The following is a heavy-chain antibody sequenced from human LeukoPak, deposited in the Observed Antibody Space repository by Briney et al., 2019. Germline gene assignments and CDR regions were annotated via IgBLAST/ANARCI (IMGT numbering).Heavy chain of an antibody. CDR2: IYPGGGST. Sequence: ASVKVSCKASGYTFTSYYIHWVRQAPGQGLEWMGIIYPGGGSTSYAQKFQGRVTMTRDMSMSTVYMELSSLRSEDTAVYYCARERRRGFKLERLRFDYWGQGTLVTVSS. V-gene: IGHV1-46*01. CDR3: ARERRRGFKLERLRFDY. D-gene: IGHD1-1*01. J-gene: IGHJ4*02. CDR1: GYTFTSYY.